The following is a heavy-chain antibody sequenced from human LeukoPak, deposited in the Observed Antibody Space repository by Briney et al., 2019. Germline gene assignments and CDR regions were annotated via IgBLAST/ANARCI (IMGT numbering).Heavy chain of an antibody. CDR2: ISGSGGST. CDR3: AKGAGYCSGGSCCSRVSDAFDI. J-gene: IGHJ3*02. V-gene: IGHV3-23*01. Sequence: GGSLRLSCAASGFTFSSYAMSWVRQAPGKGLEWVSAISGSGGSTYYADSVKGRFTISRDNSKNTLYLQMNSLRAEDTAVYYCAKGAGYCSGGSCCSRVSDAFDIWGPGTMVTVSS. CDR1: GFTFSSYA. D-gene: IGHD2-15*01.